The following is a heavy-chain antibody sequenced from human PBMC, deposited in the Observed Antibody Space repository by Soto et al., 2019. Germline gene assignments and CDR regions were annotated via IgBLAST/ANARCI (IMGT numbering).Heavy chain of an antibody. J-gene: IGHJ4*02. CDR1: GGSISSYY. CDR2: IYYSGST. V-gene: IGHV4-59*01. CDR3: ARRWGYYFAY. D-gene: IGHD3-16*01. Sequence: QVQLQESGPGLVKPSETLSLTCTVSGGSISSYYWSWIRQPPGKGLEWIGYIYYSGSTNYNPSLTSRVTISVDTSKDQFSLKLSSVTAADTAVYYCARRWGYYFAYWGQGTLVTVSS.